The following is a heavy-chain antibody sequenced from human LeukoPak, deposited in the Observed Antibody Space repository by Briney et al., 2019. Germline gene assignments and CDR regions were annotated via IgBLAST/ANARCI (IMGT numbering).Heavy chain of an antibody. CDR1: GFTFSSYA. V-gene: IGHV3-23*01. D-gene: IGHD1-26*01. CDR2: ISGSGGST. CDR3: AKGPAFASGSYYHY. Sequence: GGSLRLSCAASGFTFSSYAMSWVRKAPGKELEWVSAISGSGGSTYYADSVKGRFTISRDNSKNTLYLQMNSLRAEDTAVYYCAKGPAFASGSYYHYWGQGTLVTVSS. J-gene: IGHJ4*02.